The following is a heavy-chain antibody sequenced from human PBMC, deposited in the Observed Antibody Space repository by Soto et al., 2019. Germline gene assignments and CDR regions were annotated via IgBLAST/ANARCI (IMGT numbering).Heavy chain of an antibody. D-gene: IGHD3-3*01. CDR1: GYMFTFYY. CDR2: INPNSGAT. CDR3: ARSPSRTIFGVNTIWTPDF. J-gene: IGHJ4*01. Sequence: AASVKVSCKASGYMFTFYYIHWVRQAPGQGLEWMGWINPNSGATNYAQKFQGRVTMTRDTSISSAYMELRRLRSDDTAVYYCARSPSRTIFGVNTIWTPDFWGHGTMVTVSS. V-gene: IGHV1-2*02.